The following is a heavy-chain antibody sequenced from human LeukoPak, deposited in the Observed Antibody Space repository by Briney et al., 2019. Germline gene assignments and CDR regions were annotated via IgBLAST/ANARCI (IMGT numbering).Heavy chain of an antibody. J-gene: IGHJ4*02. D-gene: IGHD3-22*01. CDR1: GGSISSGYYY. V-gene: IGHV4-61*02. Sequence: PSETLSLTCTVSGGSISSGYYYWSWIRQPAGKGLEWVGRIHTSGSPIYNPSLKSRITISVDTSKNQFSLKLSSVTAADTAVYYCANFDSSAYHYWGQGTLVTVSS. CDR2: IHTSGSP. CDR3: ANFDSSAYHY.